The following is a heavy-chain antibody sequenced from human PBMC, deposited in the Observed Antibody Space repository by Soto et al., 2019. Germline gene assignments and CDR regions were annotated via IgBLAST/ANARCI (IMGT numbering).Heavy chain of an antibody. J-gene: IGHJ4*02. V-gene: IGHV2-5*02. CDR3: AHRPTDSSGWYYFDY. CDR2: IYWDDDK. Sequence: QITLKESGPTLVKPTQPLTLTCTFSGFSLSTSGVGVGWIRQPPGKALEWLALIYWDDDKRYSPSLKSRLTITKDTSKNQVVLTMTNMDPVDTATYYCAHRPTDSSGWYYFDYWGQGTLVTVSS. D-gene: IGHD6-19*01. CDR1: GFSLSTSGVG.